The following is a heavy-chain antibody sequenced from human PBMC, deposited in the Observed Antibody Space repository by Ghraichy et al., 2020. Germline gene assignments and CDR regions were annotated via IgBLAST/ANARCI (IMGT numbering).Heavy chain of an antibody. CDR1: GFTFSSYS. Sequence: LSLTCAASGFTFSSYSMNWVRQAPGKGLEWVSSISSSSSYIYYADSVKGRFTISRDNAKNSLYLQMNSLRAEDTAVYYCARVGGYCSGGSCLDAFDIWGQGTMVTVSS. J-gene: IGHJ3*02. CDR3: ARVGGYCSGGSCLDAFDI. V-gene: IGHV3-21*01. D-gene: IGHD2-15*01. CDR2: ISSSSSYI.